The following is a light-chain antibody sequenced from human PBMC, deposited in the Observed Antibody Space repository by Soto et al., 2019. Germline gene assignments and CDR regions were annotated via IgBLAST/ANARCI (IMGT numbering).Light chain of an antibody. J-gene: IGKJ4*01. Sequence: EIVLTQSPATLSLSPGERATLSCRASQSVSSYFSWYQQKPGQAPRLLLYDASNTATGVPARFSGSGSGTDFTLTISMLDHEYVAVYYCQQRSDCPLTFGGGTKVEIK. CDR3: QQRSDCPLT. CDR2: DAS. CDR1: QSVSSY. V-gene: IGKV3-11*01.